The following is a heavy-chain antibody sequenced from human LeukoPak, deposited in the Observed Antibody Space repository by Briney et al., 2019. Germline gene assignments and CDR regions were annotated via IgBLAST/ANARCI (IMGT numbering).Heavy chain of an antibody. J-gene: IGHJ4*01. Sequence: SETLSLTCTVSGGSISSYYWSWIRQPPGKGLEWIGYIYYSGTTNYNPSLKSRVTISVDTSKIQFSLNLRAVTAADMAVYYCAKGGGSLAWWGQGALVTVSS. D-gene: IGHD2-15*01. CDR2: IYYSGTT. CDR3: AKGGGSLAW. CDR1: GGSISSYY. V-gene: IGHV4-59*12.